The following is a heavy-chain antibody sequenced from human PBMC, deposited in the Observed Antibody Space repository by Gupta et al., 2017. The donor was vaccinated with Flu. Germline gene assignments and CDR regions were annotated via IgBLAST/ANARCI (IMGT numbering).Heavy chain of an antibody. CDR1: GFSLTNTITG. V-gene: IGHV2-26*01. Sequence: QVTLKESGPVLVKPSETLTLTCTVSGFSLTNTITGVSWIRQPPGKALEWLAHIFSNDEKFFSTSLKNRLAISKDTSKSQVVLTMTNMDPVDTATYYCARIDDVLAGQTAWFDPWGQGTLVTVSS. J-gene: IGHJ5*02. CDR2: IFSNDEK. CDR3: ARIDDVLAGQTAWFDP. D-gene: IGHD3-9*01.